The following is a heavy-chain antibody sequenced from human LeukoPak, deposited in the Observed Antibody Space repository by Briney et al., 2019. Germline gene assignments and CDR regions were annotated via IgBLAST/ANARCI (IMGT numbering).Heavy chain of an antibody. CDR1: GFTFSSYA. Sequence: GGSLRLSCAASGFTFSSYAMSWVRQAPGKGLEWVSAISGSGGSTYYADSVKGRFTISRDNYKNTLYLQMNSLRAEDTAVYYCAKDRLWFGDPAQFDYWGQGTLVTVSS. CDR2: ISGSGGST. CDR3: AKDRLWFGDPAQFDY. J-gene: IGHJ4*02. D-gene: IGHD3-10*01. V-gene: IGHV3-23*01.